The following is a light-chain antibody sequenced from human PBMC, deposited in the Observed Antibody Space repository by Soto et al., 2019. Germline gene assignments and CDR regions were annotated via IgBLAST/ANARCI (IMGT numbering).Light chain of an antibody. J-gene: IGKJ2*01. V-gene: IGKV1-39*01. Sequence: DIQMTQSPSSLSASVGNRVTIACRASQSISHKLNWYQQKPGKAPNLLIYAASSLQSGVPSRFSGSGSGTDFTLTISSLQPEDFATYYCQQSYSTPYTFGQGTKL. CDR3: QQSYSTPYT. CDR1: QSISHK. CDR2: AAS.